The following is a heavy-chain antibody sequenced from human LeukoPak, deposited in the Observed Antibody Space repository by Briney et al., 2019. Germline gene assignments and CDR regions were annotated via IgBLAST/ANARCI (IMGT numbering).Heavy chain of an antibody. Sequence: SETLSLTCTVSGGSISSGGYYWSWIRQHPGKGLEWIGYIYYSGSTYYNPSLKSRVTISVDTSKNQFSLKLSSVTAADTAVYYCARGFCSGGSSYRKPLSWFDPWGQGTLVTVSS. CDR1: GGSISSGGYY. D-gene: IGHD2-15*01. CDR3: ARGFCSGGSSYRKPLSWFDP. J-gene: IGHJ5*02. V-gene: IGHV4-31*03. CDR2: IYYSGST.